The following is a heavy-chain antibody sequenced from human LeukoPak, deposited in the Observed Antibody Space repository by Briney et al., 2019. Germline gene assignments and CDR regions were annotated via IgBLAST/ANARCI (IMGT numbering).Heavy chain of an antibody. CDR3: ARSQYSSGHFDY. CDR1: GGSISSYY. D-gene: IGHD6-19*01. J-gene: IGHJ4*02. Sequence: SETLSLTCTVSGGSISSYYWSWIRQPPGKGLEWIGYIYYSGSTNYNPSLKSRVTISVDTSKNQFSLKLSSVTAADTAVYYCARSQYSSGHFDYWGQGTLVTVSS. CDR2: IYYSGST. V-gene: IGHV4-59*01.